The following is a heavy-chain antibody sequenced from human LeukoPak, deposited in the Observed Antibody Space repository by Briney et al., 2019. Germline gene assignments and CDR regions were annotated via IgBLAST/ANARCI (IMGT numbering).Heavy chain of an antibody. CDR3: ARDPDGYRQGHHFDY. V-gene: IGHV3-66*01. CDR2: IYSGGST. CDR1: GFTASSNY. D-gene: IGHD5-18*01. Sequence: GGSLRLSCAASGFTASSNYMSWVRQAPGKGLEWGSVIYSGGSTYYADSVKGRFTISRDNSKNTLYLQMNSLKAEDTAVYYCARDPDGYRQGHHFDYWGQGTLVTVSS. J-gene: IGHJ4*02.